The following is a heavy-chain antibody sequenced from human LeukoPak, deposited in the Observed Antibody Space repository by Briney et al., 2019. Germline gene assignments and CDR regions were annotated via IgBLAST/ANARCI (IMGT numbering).Heavy chain of an antibody. V-gene: IGHV3-49*04. CDR2: IRSKVYGGTT. J-gene: IGHJ4*02. CDR3: TRDYGGFAY. Sequence: GGSLRLSCRCSGFTFGDYVMTWVRQAPGKGLEWVGFIRSKVYGGTTEYAASVKGRFIISRDDSKSIAYLQMNSLETEDTAVYYCTRDYGGFAYWGQGTLVTVSS. D-gene: IGHD4-23*01. CDR1: GFTFGDYV.